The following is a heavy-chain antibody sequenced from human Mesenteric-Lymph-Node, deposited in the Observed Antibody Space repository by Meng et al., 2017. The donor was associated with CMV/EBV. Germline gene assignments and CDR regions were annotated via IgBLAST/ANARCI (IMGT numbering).Heavy chain of an antibody. CDR2: ITPVFGTT. CDR1: GGTFSSYV. Sequence: SVKVSCKASGGTFSSYVINWVRQAPGQGLEWMGEITPVFGTTSYAPKFQDKVTITADESTSTVFMELRSLGSEDTAVYYCARRPRHYFGMDVWGQGTTVTVSS. J-gene: IGHJ6*02. CDR3: ARRPRHYFGMDV. D-gene: IGHD1-1*01. V-gene: IGHV1-69*13.